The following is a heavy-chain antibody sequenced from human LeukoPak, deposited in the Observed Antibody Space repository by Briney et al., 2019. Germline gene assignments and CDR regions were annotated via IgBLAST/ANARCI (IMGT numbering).Heavy chain of an antibody. CDR1: GGSFSGYY. D-gene: IGHD3-10*01. Sequence: SETLSLTCAVYGGSFSGYYWSWIRQPPGKGLEWIGEINHSGSTNYNPSLKSRVTISVDTSKDQFSLKLSSVTAADTAVYYYARESYYGSGSYSYFQHWGQGTLVTVSS. CDR3: ARESYYGSGSYSYFQH. CDR2: INHSGST. J-gene: IGHJ1*01. V-gene: IGHV4-34*01.